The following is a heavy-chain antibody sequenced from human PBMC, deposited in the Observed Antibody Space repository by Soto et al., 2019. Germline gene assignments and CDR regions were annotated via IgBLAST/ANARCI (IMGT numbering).Heavy chain of an antibody. CDR1: GYTFTHYY. J-gene: IGHJ4*02. Sequence: QVQLVQSGAEVKKPGASVKLSCRTSGYTFTHYYIHWVRQAPGQGLEWLAIINPASGSTNYAQYFLGIVTLTMDTSTTTVYMELSGLIAEVTAIFFCARDLAAGDHWGQGTLVTVSS. D-gene: IGHD6-25*01. CDR3: ARDLAAGDH. CDR2: INPASGST. V-gene: IGHV1-46*01.